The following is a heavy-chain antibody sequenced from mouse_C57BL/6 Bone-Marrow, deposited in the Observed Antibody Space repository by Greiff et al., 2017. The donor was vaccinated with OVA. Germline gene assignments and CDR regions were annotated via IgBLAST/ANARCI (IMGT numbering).Heavy chain of an antibody. CDR2: IYPRSGNT. J-gene: IGHJ2*01. V-gene: IGHV1-81*01. CDR1: GYTFTSYG. D-gene: IGHD2-3*01. CDR3: ARRNLYDGWKAYYFDY. Sequence: VKLMESGAELARPGASVKLSCKASGYTFTSYGISWVKQRTGQGLEWIGEIYPRSGNTYYNEKFKGKATLTADKSSSTAYMELRSLTSEDSAVYFWARRNLYDGWKAYYFDYWGQGTTLTVSS.